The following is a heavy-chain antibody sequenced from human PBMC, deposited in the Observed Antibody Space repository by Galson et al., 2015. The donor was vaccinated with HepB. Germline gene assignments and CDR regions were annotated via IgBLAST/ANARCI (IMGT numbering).Heavy chain of an antibody. CDR1: GYSISSGYY. J-gene: IGHJ4*02. CDR2: IYHSGST. D-gene: IGHD4-23*01. CDR3: ARDTVVTPLYYFGY. V-gene: IGHV4-38-2*02. Sequence: LSLTCTVSGYSISSGYYWGWIRQPPGKGLEWIGSIYHSGSTYYNPSLKSRVTISVDTSKNQFSLKLSSVTAADTAVYYCARDTVVTPLYYFGYWGQGTLVTVSS.